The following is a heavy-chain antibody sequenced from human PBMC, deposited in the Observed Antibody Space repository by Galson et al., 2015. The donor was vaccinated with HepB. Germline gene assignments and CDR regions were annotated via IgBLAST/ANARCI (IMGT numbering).Heavy chain of an antibody. Sequence: SLRLSCAASGFTVSSNYMSWVRQAPGKGLEWVSVIYSGGSTYYADSVKGRFTISRDNSKNTPYLQMNSLRAEDTAVYYGARAIRSLRRAVPGPVYGMDVWGQGTTVTVSS. CDR3: ARAIRSLRRAVPGPVYGMDV. CDR2: IYSGGST. J-gene: IGHJ6*02. V-gene: IGHV3-66*01. CDR1: GFTVSSNY. D-gene: IGHD6-19*01.